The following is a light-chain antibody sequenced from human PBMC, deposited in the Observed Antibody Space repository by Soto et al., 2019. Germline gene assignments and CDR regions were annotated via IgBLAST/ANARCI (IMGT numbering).Light chain of an antibody. J-gene: IGLJ1*01. CDR1: SSDVGGYNY. CDR2: DVS. V-gene: IGLV2-14*03. CDR3: SSYTTSNTRQIV. Sequence: QSVLTQPASVSGSPGQSITISCTGTSSDVGGYNYVSWYQHHPGKAPKFMIYDVSNRPSGVSNRFSGSKSGNTASLTISGLQPEDEADYYCSSYTTSNTRQIVFGTGTKVTVL.